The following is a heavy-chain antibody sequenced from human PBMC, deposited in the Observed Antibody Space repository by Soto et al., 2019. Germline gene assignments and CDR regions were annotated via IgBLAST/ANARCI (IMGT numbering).Heavy chain of an antibody. Sequence: QVQLVQSGAEVKKRGASVKVSCKASGYTFYSYDITWVRQAPGQGLEWMGTTSIYNGNTNFAQNLQGRVTMTIDKSTATAYMELNSLSSDDTAVYYCARARATVTTERALGYWGQGTLVTVSS. CDR3: ARARATVTTERALGY. V-gene: IGHV1-18*01. CDR1: GYTFYSYD. J-gene: IGHJ4*02. CDR2: TSIYNGNT. D-gene: IGHD4-17*01.